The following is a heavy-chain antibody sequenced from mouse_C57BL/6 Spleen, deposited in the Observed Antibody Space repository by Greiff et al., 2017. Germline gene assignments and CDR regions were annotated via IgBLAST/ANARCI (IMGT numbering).Heavy chain of an antibody. CDR2: ISSGSSTI. D-gene: IGHD2-4*01. CDR3: ARGPVYYDYDGGYYYAMDY. Sequence: EVQGVESGGGLVKPGGSLKLSCAASGFTFSDYGMHWVRQAPEKGLEWVAYISSGSSTIYYADTVKGRFTISRDNAKNTLFLQMTSLRSEDTAMYYCARGPVYYDYDGGYYYAMDYWGQGTSVTVSS. CDR1: GFTFSDYG. J-gene: IGHJ4*01. V-gene: IGHV5-17*01.